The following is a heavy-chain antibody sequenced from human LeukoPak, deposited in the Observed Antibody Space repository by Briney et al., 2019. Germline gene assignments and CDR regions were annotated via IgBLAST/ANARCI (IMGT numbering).Heavy chain of an antibody. CDR1: GFSFNIYW. J-gene: IGHJ4*02. CDR3: VKARMPHCGTDCLES. CDR2: IKSDGTGA. V-gene: IGHV3-74*01. D-gene: IGHD2-21*02. Sequence: GGSLRLSCAASGFSFNIYWMHWVRQAPGKGLVWVSRIKSDGTGAAYADSVEGRFTISRDNSKNTVYLQMNSLRAEDTAVYYCVKARMPHCGTDCLESWGQGTLVTVSS.